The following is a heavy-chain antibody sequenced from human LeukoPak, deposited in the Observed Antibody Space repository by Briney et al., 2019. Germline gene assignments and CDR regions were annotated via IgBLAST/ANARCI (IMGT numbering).Heavy chain of an antibody. J-gene: IGHJ4*02. Sequence: PSQTLSLTCTVSGGSISSGSHYWSWIRQPAGKGLEWIGRIYTSGSTNYNPSLRSRVTISVDTSKNQFSLKLSSVTAADTAVYYCARYFGRWDFGYWGQGTLVTVSS. CDR2: IYTSGST. V-gene: IGHV4-61*02. CDR1: GGSISSGSHY. CDR3: ARYFGRWDFGY. D-gene: IGHD3-9*01.